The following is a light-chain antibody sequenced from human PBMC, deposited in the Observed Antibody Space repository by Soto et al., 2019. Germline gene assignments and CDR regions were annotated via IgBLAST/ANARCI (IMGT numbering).Light chain of an antibody. CDR3: GSWDSSLSAYV. J-gene: IGLJ1*01. CDR2: DDN. V-gene: IGLV1-51*01. Sequence: QSVLTQPPSVSAAPGQKVTTSCSVRSSNIGGNSVSWYQQLPGTAPKLLIYDDNKRPSGIPDRFSGSKSGTSATLGITGFQTGDEADYYGGSWDSSLSAYVFGTGTKVTVL. CDR1: SSNIGGNS.